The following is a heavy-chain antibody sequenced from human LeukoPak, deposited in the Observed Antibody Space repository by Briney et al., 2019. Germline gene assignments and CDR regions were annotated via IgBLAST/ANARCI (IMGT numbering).Heavy chain of an antibody. Sequence: GGSLRLSCAASGFIFSSYAMSWVRQAPGKGLEWVSAISGSGGSTYYADSVKGRFTISRDNSKNTLYLQMNSLRAEDTAVYYCANRGGSGSYSYYFDYWGQGTLVTVSS. CDR3: ANRGGSGSYSYYFDY. CDR2: ISGSGGST. V-gene: IGHV3-23*01. D-gene: IGHD1-26*01. CDR1: GFIFSSYA. J-gene: IGHJ4*02.